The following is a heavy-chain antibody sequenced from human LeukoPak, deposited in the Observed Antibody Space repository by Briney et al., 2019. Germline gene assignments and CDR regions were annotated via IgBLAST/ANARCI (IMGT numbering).Heavy chain of an antibody. Sequence: GGSLRLSCAASGFTFSSYWMNWARQAPGKGLEWVASINHNGNVNYYVDSVKGRSTISRDNAKNSLYLQISSLRAEDTAVYYCARSSYSSSSSVWGQGTMVTVSS. J-gene: IGHJ3*01. CDR3: ARSSYSSSSSV. V-gene: IGHV3-7*03. CDR1: GFTFSSYW. D-gene: IGHD6-6*01. CDR2: INHNGNVN.